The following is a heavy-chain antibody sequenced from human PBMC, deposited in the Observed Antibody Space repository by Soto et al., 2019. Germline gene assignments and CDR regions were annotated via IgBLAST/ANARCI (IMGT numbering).Heavy chain of an antibody. CDR2: ISYDGSNK. Sequence: QVQLVESGGGVVQPGRSLRLSCAASGFTFSSYAMHWVRQAPGKGLEWVAVISYDGSNKYYADSVKGRFTISRDNSKKTLYLQMNSLRAEDTAVYYCARAYEGDYFDYWCQGTLVTVSS. D-gene: IGHD3-16*01. CDR1: GFTFSSYA. CDR3: ARAYEGDYFDY. V-gene: IGHV3-30-3*01. J-gene: IGHJ4*02.